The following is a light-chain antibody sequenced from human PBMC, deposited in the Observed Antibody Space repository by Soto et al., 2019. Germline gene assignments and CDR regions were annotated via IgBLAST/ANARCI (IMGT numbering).Light chain of an antibody. V-gene: IGKV3D-15*01. CDR1: QRSSNN. CDR3: QQYNHWPRT. CDR2: GAS. Sequence: IVLTQCQATLSLSPGERATLSSRPSQRSSNNYLAWYQQKPGQAPRLLIYGASNRATGIPDRFSGSRSGTEFTLTISSLQSEDFAIYYCQQYNHWPRTFGQGTKVDIK. J-gene: IGKJ1*01.